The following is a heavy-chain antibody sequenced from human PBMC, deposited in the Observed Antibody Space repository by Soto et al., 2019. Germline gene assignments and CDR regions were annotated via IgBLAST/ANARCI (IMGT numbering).Heavy chain of an antibody. CDR3: ARYFKERGYDFWSGYSCYFDY. J-gene: IGHJ4*02. CDR2: ISSSGSTI. V-gene: IGHV3-11*01. CDR1: GFTFSDYY. D-gene: IGHD3-3*01. Sequence: LGGSLRLSCAASGFTFSDYYMSWIRQAPGKGLEWVSYISSSGSTIYYADSVKGRFTISRDNAKNSLYLQMNSLRAEDTAVYYCARYFKERGYDFWSGYSCYFDYWGQGTLVTVSS.